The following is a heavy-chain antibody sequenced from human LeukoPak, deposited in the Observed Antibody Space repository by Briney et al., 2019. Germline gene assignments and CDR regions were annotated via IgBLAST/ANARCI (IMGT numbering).Heavy chain of an antibody. CDR3: AELGITMIGGV. V-gene: IGHV3-23*01. Sequence: GGSLRLSCAASGFIFNNYAMSWVRQAPGKGLEWVSAISGGGGSTYYADSVKGRFTISRDNAKNSLYLQMNSLRAEDTAVYYCAELGITMIGGVWGKGTTVTISS. CDR1: GFIFNNYA. J-gene: IGHJ6*04. CDR2: ISGGGGST. D-gene: IGHD3-10*02.